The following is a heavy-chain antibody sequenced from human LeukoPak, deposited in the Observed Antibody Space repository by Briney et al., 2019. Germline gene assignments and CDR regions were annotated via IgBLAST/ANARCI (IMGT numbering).Heavy chain of an antibody. D-gene: IGHD6-13*01. CDR3: ARGDSSSWSYNWFDP. Sequence: SQTLSLTCTVSGGSISSGGYYWSWIRQHPGKGLEWIGYTYYSGSTYYNPSLKSRVTISVDTSKNQFSLKLSSVTAADTAVCYCARGDSSSWSYNWFDPWGQGTLVTVSS. CDR1: GGSISSGGYY. CDR2: TYYSGST. V-gene: IGHV4-31*03. J-gene: IGHJ5*02.